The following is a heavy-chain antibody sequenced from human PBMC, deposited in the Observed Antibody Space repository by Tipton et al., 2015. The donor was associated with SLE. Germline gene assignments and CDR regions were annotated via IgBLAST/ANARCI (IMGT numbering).Heavy chain of an antibody. CDR2: IHFSGST. J-gene: IGHJ3*02. CDR1: GASISSHY. V-gene: IGHV4-59*11. Sequence: LRLSCTVSGASISSHYWNWIRQSPGKGLELIGYIHFSGSTNYNLSLKTRVTISVDTSKRHFSLKLTSVTAADTAVYYCARGGGDSVAAFDIWGQGTLVTVSS. CDR3: ARGGGDSVAAFDI. D-gene: IGHD2-21*01.